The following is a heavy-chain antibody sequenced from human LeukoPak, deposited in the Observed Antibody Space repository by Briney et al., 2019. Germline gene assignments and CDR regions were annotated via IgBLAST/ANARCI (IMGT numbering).Heavy chain of an antibody. V-gene: IGHV4-39*07. Sequence: KPSETLSLTCTVSGGSISSSSYYWGWIRQPPGKGLEWIGSIYYSGSTYYNPSLKSRVTISVDTSKNRFSLKLSSVTAADTAVYYCARVTMIVPRGWFDPWGQGTLVTVSS. CDR1: GGSISSSSYY. CDR2: IYYSGST. J-gene: IGHJ5*02. D-gene: IGHD3-22*01. CDR3: ARVTMIVPRGWFDP.